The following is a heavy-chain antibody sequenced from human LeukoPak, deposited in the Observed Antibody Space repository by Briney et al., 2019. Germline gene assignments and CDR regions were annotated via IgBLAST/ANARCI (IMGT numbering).Heavy chain of an antibody. CDR2: IYYSGST. Sequence: SSETLSLTCTVSGGSVSSGSYYWSWIRQPPGKGLEWIGYIYYSGSTNYNPSLKSRVTISVDTSKNQFSLKLSSVTAADTAVYYCARGGWYADYWGQGTLVTVSS. D-gene: IGHD2-8*01. J-gene: IGHJ4*02. CDR1: GGSVSSGSYY. V-gene: IGHV4-61*01. CDR3: ARGGWYADY.